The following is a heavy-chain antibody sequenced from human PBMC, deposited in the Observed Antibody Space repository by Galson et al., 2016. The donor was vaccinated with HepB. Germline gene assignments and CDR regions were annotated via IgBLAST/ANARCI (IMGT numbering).Heavy chain of an antibody. CDR2: ITDYNGNT. J-gene: IGHJ4*02. D-gene: IGHD3-22*01. CDR1: GYTFTSYN. V-gene: IGHV1-18*01. Sequence: SVKVSCKASGYTFTSYNISWVRQAPGQGLEWMGWITDYNGNTNYAQKLQGRVTMTTDKSTSTAYMELRSLRSDDTAVYYCARLGYDSSGYFSDFWGRGTLAT. CDR3: ARLGYDSSGYFSDF.